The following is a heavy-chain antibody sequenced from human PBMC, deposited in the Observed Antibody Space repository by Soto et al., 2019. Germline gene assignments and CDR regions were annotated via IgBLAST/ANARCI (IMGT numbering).Heavy chain of an antibody. CDR2: IYYNENT. CDR3: ARRAYGGDY. J-gene: IGHJ4*02. D-gene: IGHD4-17*01. V-gene: IGHV4-61*01. Sequence: QMHLQESGPGLVKPSETLSLTCTVSGDSVSSNTYFWSWIRQPPGKRLEWLGCIYYNENTNYYPSLRSRINISLNTSNNQFSLRLASVTVADTAVYYCARRAYGGDYWGQGIVVSVSS. CDR1: GDSVSSNTYF.